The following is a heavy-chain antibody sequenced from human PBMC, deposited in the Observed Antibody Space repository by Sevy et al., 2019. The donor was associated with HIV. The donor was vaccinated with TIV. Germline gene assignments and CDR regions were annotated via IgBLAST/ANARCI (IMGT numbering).Heavy chain of an antibody. J-gene: IGHJ4*02. V-gene: IGHV3-30-3*01. CDR1: EFTFSSYA. D-gene: IGHD4-17*01. CDR3: ARETGGDYSGGYFDY. CDR2: ISYDGSNK. Sequence: GGSLRLSCAASEFTFSSYAMHWVRQAPGKGLEWVAVISYDGSNKYYEDSVKGRFTISRDNSKNTLYLQMNSLRAEDTAVYYCARETGGDYSGGYFDYWGQGTLVTVSS.